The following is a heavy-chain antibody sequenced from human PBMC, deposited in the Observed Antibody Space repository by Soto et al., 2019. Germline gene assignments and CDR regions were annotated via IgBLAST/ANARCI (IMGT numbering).Heavy chain of an antibody. J-gene: IGHJ4*02. D-gene: IGHD2-21*01. CDR2: INHSGST. CDR3: ARGVHGDYFDY. Sequence: LSLTCAVYGGSFSGYYWSWIRQPPGKGLEWIGEINHSGSTNYNPSLKSRVTISVDTSKNQFSLKLSSVTAADTAVYYCARGVHGDYFDYWGQGTLVTVSS. V-gene: IGHV4-34*01. CDR1: GGSFSGYY.